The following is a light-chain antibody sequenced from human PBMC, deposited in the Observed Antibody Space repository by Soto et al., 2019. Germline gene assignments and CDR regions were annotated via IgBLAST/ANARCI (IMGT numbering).Light chain of an antibody. CDR3: ETWDSNTRI. CDR1: SGHSGYI. V-gene: IGLV4-60*03. Sequence: QSVLTQSSSASASLGSSVKLACTLSSGHSGYIIAWHQQQPGKAPRFLMIVERSGNSNKGSGIPDRFSGSSSGADRYLTISNLQSDDEADYYCETWDSNTRIFGGGTKLTVL. J-gene: IGLJ2*01. CDR2: VERSGNS.